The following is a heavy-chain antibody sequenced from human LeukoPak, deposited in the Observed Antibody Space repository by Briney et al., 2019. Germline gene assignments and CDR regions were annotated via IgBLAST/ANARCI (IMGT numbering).Heavy chain of an antibody. J-gene: IGHJ4*02. CDR2: IIPIFGTA. D-gene: IGHD4-17*01. CDR3: ARDLSLGRHDDGEPFDY. Sequence: SVKVSCKASGGTFSSYAISWVRQAPGQGLEWMGGIIPIFGTANYAQKFQGRVTITADESTSTAYMELRSLSSDGTALYYCARDLSLGRHDDGEPFDYWGQGTLVTVSS. CDR1: GGTFSSYA. V-gene: IGHV1-69*13.